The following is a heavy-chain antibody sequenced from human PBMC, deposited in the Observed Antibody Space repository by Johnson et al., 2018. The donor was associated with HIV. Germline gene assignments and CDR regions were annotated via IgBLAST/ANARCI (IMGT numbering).Heavy chain of an antibody. V-gene: IGHV3-15*05. J-gene: IGHJ3*02. D-gene: IGHD6-13*01. CDR2: IKSKTDGGTT. CDR3: SKGFSSWAFDI. Sequence: VQLVESGGGVVQPGRSLRLSCAASGFTFTNAWMTWVRQAPGKGLAWVGRIKSKTDGGTTDYAAPVKGKFSISRDDSKNTLYLQMNSLKTEDTAVYYCSKGFSSWAFDIWGQGTMVTVSS. CDR1: GFTFTNAW.